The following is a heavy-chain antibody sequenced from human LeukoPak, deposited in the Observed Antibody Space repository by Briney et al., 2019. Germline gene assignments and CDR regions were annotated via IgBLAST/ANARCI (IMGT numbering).Heavy chain of an antibody. CDR1: GGTFNSYG. J-gene: IGHJ4*02. CDR2: IIPIFGTA. CDR3: ARGYCTSKTCFLDY. Sequence: ASVKVSCKTSGGTFNSYGIIWLRQAPGQGLEWMGGIIPIFGTANYAQKLYGRVTITTDESTSTAYMELSSLRSEDTAVYFCARGYCTSKTCFLDYWGQGTLVTVSS. D-gene: IGHD2-2*01. V-gene: IGHV1-69*05.